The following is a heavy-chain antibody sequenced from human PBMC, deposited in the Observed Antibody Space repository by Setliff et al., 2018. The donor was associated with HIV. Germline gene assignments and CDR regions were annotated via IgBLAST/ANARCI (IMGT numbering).Heavy chain of an antibody. CDR1: GFTFSNTW. CDR2: ISNDATQT. Sequence: PGGSLRLSCAASGFTFSNTWMSWVRQAPGKGLEWVAVISNDATQTYYADSVKGRFTISRDNATSSLYLQMNSLRAEDTAVYYCARWGKERDYSNYRGAFDIWGQGTMVTVSS. J-gene: IGHJ3*02. D-gene: IGHD4-4*01. V-gene: IGHV3-30*12. CDR3: ARWGKERDYSNYRGAFDI.